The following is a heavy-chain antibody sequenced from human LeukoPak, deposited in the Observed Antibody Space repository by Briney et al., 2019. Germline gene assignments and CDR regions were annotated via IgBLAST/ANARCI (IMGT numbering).Heavy chain of an antibody. Sequence: GGSLRVSCAASGFTYSDYAMEWVRQTPGKGLEWVSSITPTTDNIYYTPSVEGRFTISRDNAKHSLYLQMNNLRADDTAVYYCARLAGPRPGTYYFDFWGQGGQVTVSS. CDR3: ARLAGPRPGTYYFDF. V-gene: IGHV3-21*01. J-gene: IGHJ4*02. CDR1: GFTYSDYA. CDR2: ITPTTDNI. D-gene: IGHD6-19*01.